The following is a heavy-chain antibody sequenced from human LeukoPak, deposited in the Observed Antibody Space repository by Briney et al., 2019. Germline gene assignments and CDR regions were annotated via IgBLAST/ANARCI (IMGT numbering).Heavy chain of an antibody. J-gene: IGHJ6*02. CDR1: GVTFSSYG. D-gene: IGHD2-2*01. Sequence: PGRSLRLSCAASGVTFSSYGMHWVRQAPGKGLEWVAVIWYDGSNKYYADSVKGRFTISRDNSKKTLYLPINSLRAEDKAVYYCARDPGSTSSPDYYYYYYGMDVWGQGTTVTVSS. CDR3: ARDPGSTSSPDYYYYYYGMDV. CDR2: IWYDGSNK. V-gene: IGHV3-33*01.